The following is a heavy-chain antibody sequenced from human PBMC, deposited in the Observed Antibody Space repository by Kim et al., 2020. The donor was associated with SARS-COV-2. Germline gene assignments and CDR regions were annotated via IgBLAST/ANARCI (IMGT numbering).Heavy chain of an antibody. D-gene: IGHD3-22*01. J-gene: IGHJ4*01. CDR3: ARGPFDSDSSGYYLGYYFD. CDR1: GGTFNSYA. CDR2: IIPIVDTA. Sequence: SVKVSCKASGGTFNSYAISWLRQAPGQGLEWMGGIIPIVDTANYAQKFQGRVSITADESTTTVYMDLSSLKYEDTAVYYCARGPFDSDSSGYYLGYYFD. V-gene: IGHV1-69*13.